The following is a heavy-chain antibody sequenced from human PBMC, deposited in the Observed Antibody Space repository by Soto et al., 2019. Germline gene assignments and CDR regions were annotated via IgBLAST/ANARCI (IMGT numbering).Heavy chain of an antibody. V-gene: IGHV3-48*01. CDR3: ARDYRYCSGGSCFPGLGIYPFFDY. CDR2: ISSSSSTI. Sequence: EVQLVESGGGLVQPGGSLRLSCAASGFTFSSYSMNWVRQAPGKGLEWVSYISSSSSTIYYADSVKGRFTISRDNAKNSLYLQMNSLRAEDTAVYYCARDYRYCSGGSCFPGLGIYPFFDYWGQGTLVTVSS. CDR1: GFTFSSYS. D-gene: IGHD2-15*01. J-gene: IGHJ4*02.